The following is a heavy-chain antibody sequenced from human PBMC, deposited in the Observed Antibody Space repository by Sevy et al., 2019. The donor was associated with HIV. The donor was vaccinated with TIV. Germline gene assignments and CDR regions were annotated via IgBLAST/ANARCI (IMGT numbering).Heavy chain of an antibody. J-gene: IGHJ6*02. Sequence: ASVKVSCKASGYTFTGYYMHWVRQAPGQGLEWMGWINPNSGGTNYAQKFQGRVTMTRDTSISTAYMELSRLRSDDTAVYYCARVWLVAASYYYYGMDVWGQGTTVTVSS. D-gene: IGHD5-12*01. CDR1: GYTFTGYY. V-gene: IGHV1-2*02. CDR3: ARVWLVAASYYYYGMDV. CDR2: INPNSGGT.